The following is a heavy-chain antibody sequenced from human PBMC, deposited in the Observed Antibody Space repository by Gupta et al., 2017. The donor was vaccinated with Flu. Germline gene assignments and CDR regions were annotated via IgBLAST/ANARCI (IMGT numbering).Heavy chain of an antibody. CDR2: INTNTGNP. D-gene: IGHD2-15*01. CDR1: GYTFTSYA. Sequence: GYTFTSYAMNWVRQAPGQGFEWMGWINTNTGNPTYAQGFTGRFVFSLDTSVSTAYLQISSLKAEDTAVYYCARTAAELLDYWGQGTLVTVSS. CDR3: ARTAAELLDY. J-gene: IGHJ4*02. V-gene: IGHV7-4-1*02.